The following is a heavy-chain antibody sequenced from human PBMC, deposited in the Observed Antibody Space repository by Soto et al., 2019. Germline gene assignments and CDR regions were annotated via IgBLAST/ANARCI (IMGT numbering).Heavy chain of an antibody. Sequence: GESLKISCKGSGYSFTSYWIGWVRQIPGKGLEWMGIIHPGDSDTKHSPSFQGQVTISADKSISTAFLQWSSLKASDTAMYYCARREKYCSSSSCYDYWGQGTLVTVSS. V-gene: IGHV5-51*01. CDR2: IHPGDSDT. D-gene: IGHD2-2*01. J-gene: IGHJ4*02. CDR3: ARREKYCSSSSCYDY. CDR1: GYSFTSYW.